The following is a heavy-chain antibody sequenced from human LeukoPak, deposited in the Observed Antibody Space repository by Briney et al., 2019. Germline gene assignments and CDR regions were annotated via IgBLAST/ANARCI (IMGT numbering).Heavy chain of an antibody. Sequence: GGSLRLSCAASGFTFSDYYMSWIRQAPGKGPEWVSYISSSGSTIYYADSVKGRFTISRDNAKNSLYLQMNSLRAEDTAVYYCARTVTIFGVVIISEGDNWFDPWGQGTLVTVSS. CDR2: ISSSGSTI. CDR3: ARTVTIFGVVIISEGDNWFDP. CDR1: GFTFSDYY. V-gene: IGHV3-11*01. J-gene: IGHJ5*02. D-gene: IGHD3-3*01.